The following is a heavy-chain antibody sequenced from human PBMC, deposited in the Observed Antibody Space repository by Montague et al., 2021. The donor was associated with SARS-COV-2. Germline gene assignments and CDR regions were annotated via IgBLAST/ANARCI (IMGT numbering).Heavy chain of an antibody. CDR1: GFSLSTSGLC. J-gene: IGHJ4*02. V-gene: IGHV2-70*11. D-gene: IGHD3-9*01. CDR3: ARIRYDILTGYQTLFDY. Sequence: PALVKPTQTLTLTRTFSGFSLSTSGLCVSWIRQPPGMALEWLARIDWDDDKYYSTSLKTRLTISKDTSKNQVVLTMTNMDPVDTATYYCARIRYDILTGYQTLFDYWGQGTLVTVSS. CDR2: IDWDDDK.